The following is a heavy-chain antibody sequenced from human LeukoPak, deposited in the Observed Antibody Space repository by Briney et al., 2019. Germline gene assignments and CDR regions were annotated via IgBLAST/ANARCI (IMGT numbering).Heavy chain of an antibody. J-gene: IGHJ4*02. D-gene: IGHD5-12*01. CDR2: ISWNSGSI. CDR3: ARVATPDY. V-gene: IGHV3-9*01. CDR1: GFTFDDYA. Sequence: PGRSLRLSCAASGFTFDDYAMHWVRQAPGKGLEWVSGISWNSGSIGYADSVKGRFTISRDNAKNSLYLQMNSLRAEDTAVYYCARVATPDYWGQGTPVTVSS.